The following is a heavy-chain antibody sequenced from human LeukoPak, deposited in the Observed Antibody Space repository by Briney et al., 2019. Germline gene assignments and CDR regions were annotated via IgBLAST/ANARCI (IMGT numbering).Heavy chain of an antibody. D-gene: IGHD4-11*01. V-gene: IGHV4-4*02. CDR3: AREVGYSNYFHRLPNRIRYYYYYMDV. CDR1: GGSISSSNW. CDR2: IYHSGST. J-gene: IGHJ6*03. Sequence: SGTLSLTCAVSGGSISSSNWWSWVRQPPGQGLEWIGEIYHSGSTNYNPSLKSRVTISVDTSKNQFSLKLSPVTAADTAVYYCAREVGYSNYFHRLPNRIRYYYYYMDVWGKGTTVTVSS.